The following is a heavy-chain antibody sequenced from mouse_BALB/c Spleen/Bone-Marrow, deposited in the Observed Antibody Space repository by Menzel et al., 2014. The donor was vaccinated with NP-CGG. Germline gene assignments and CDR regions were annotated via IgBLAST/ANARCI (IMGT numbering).Heavy chain of an antibody. J-gene: IGHJ4*01. CDR3: ARDYYGSSYAMDY. CDR2: INGNGGST. D-gene: IGHD1-1*01. Sequence: EVQLVESGGGLVQPGGSLKLSCAASGFTFSSYGMSWVRQTPDKRLELVATINGNGGSTYYPDSVKGRFTISRDNAKNTLYLQMSSLKSEDTAMYYCARDYYGSSYAMDYWGQGTSVTVSS. V-gene: IGHV5-6-3*01. CDR1: GFTFSSYG.